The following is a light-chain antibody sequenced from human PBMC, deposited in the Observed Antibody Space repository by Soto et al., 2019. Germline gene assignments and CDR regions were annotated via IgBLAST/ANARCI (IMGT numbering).Light chain of an antibody. CDR1: RSVRSD. CDR3: QQYNNWPLT. CDR2: DAS. J-gene: IGKJ4*01. V-gene: IGKV3-15*01. Sequence: EIVLTQSPATLSVSPGDRATLSCRASRSVRSDLAWLQQKPGQAPRLLIYDASTRATGIPARFSGSVSGTEFTLTISSLQSEDFAIYYCQQYNNWPLTFGGGTKVEIK.